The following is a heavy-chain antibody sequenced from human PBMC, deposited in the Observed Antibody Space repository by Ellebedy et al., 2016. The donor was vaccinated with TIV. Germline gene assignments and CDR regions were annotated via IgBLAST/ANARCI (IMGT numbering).Heavy chain of an antibody. V-gene: IGHV5-51*01. CDR1: GYSFANYW. Sequence: GESLKISCQASGYSFANYWILWVRQVPGKGLELMGIIFPRDSDARYNPSFQGQVTLSADKSSGIAYLQWGSLRASDTALYYCAKSLTGADAFDIWGQGTLVTVSS. J-gene: IGHJ3*02. CDR3: AKSLTGADAFDI. D-gene: IGHD3-10*01. CDR2: IFPRDSDA.